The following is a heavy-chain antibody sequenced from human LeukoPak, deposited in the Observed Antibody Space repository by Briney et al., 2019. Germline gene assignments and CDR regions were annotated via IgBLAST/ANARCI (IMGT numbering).Heavy chain of an antibody. CDR2: IVGSST. D-gene: IGHD6-13*01. V-gene: IGHV3-23*01. CDR3: TKDEPGSSWYN. J-gene: IGHJ4*02. Sequence: GGSLRLSCAASGFTFSDYHMAWVRQAPGKGLEWVSAIVGSSTYYADSVKGRFTISRDNSKNTLYLQMNSLRAEDTAVYYCTKDEPGSSWYNWSQGTLVTVSS. CDR1: GFTFSDYH.